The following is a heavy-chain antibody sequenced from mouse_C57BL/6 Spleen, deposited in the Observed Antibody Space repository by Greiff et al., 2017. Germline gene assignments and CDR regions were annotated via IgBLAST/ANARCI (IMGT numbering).Heavy chain of an antibody. Sequence: QVHVKQSGPGLVQPSQSLSITCTVSGFSLTSYGVHWVRQSPGKGLEWLGVIWRGGSTDYNAAFMSRLSITKDNSKSQVFFKMNSLQADDTAIYYCAKMDYYGSEDAYWGQGTLVTVSA. D-gene: IGHD1-1*01. J-gene: IGHJ3*01. CDR1: GFSLTSYG. V-gene: IGHV2-5*01. CDR2: IWRGGST. CDR3: AKMDYYGSEDAY.